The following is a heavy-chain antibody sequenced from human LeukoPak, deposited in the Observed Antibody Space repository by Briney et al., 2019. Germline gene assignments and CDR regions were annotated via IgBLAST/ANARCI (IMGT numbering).Heavy chain of an antibody. V-gene: IGHV4-30-2*01. J-gene: IGHJ4*02. CDR2: IYHSGNT. Sequence: ESSQTLSLTCAVSGGSISSGDYSWSWIRQPPGKGLEWIGYIYHSGNTYYNPSPKSRVTISVDRSKNQFSLKLSSVTAADTAVYYCARVSWFGELTPYFDYWGQGTLVTVSS. CDR3: ARVSWFGELTPYFDY. D-gene: IGHD3-10*01. CDR1: GGSISSGDYS.